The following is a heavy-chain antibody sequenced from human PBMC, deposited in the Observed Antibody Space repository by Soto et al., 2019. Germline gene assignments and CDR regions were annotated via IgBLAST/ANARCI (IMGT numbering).Heavy chain of an antibody. CDR1: GYTFTSYY. J-gene: IGHJ3*02. D-gene: IGHD2-15*01. Sequence: GASVKVSCKASGYTFTSYYMHWVRQAPGQGLEWMGIINPSGGSTSYAQKFQGRVTMTRDTSTSTVYMELSSLRSEDTAVYYCAAGYCSGGSCFYDAFDIWGQGTMVTVSS. CDR3: AAGYCSGGSCFYDAFDI. CDR2: INPSGGST. V-gene: IGHV1-46*03.